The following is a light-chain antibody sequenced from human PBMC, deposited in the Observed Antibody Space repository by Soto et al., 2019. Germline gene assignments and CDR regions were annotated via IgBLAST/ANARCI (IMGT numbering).Light chain of an antibody. CDR2: KAS. J-gene: IGKJ1*01. CDR3: QQYQTFWT. Sequence: SCRASQSVSFWLAWYQQKPGKAPKLLIYKASTLESGVPSRFSGGGFGTEFTLTISSLQPDDYATYYCQQYQTFWTFGQGTKVDIK. V-gene: IGKV1-5*03. CDR1: QSVSFW.